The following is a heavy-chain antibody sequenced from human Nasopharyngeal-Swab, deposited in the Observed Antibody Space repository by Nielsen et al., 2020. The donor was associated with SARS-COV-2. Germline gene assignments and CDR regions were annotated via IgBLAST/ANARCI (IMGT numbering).Heavy chain of an antibody. J-gene: IGHJ4*02. D-gene: IGHD1-26*01. V-gene: IGHV1-24*01. CDR3: TTVAGSYGRFDY. CDR1: GYTLTDLS. Sequence: ASVKVSCKVSGYTLTDLSMHWVRQAPGKGLEWVGGFDPEDGETIYAQKFQGRVTMTEDTSTDTAYMELSSLTSEDTAVYYCTTVAGSYGRFDYWGQGTLATVSS. CDR2: FDPEDGET.